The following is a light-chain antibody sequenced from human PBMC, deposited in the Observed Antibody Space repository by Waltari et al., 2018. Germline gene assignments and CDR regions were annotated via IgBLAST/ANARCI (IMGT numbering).Light chain of an antibody. J-gene: IGLJ2*01. CDR3: SSYAGSSNLI. Sequence: QSALTQPPSASGSPGQSVTISCTGTSSDIGRSKYVSWYQQHPPKAPKLMIYEVNKRPSGVPDRFSCSKSGNTASLTVSGLQADDEADYYCSSYAGSSNLIFGGGTKLTVL. CDR2: EVN. V-gene: IGLV2-8*01. CDR1: SSDIGRSKY.